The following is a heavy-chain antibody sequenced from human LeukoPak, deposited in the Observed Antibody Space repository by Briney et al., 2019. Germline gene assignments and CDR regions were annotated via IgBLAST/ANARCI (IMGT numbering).Heavy chain of an antibody. CDR2: ISSSGSSI. Sequence: GGSLRLSCAVSGFTFSSYEMNWVRQAPGKGLERVSYISSSGSSIYSADSVKGRFTISRDNAKNSLYLQMNSLRAEDTAVYYCARGWTYSGYVPDYWGQGTLVTVSS. CDR3: ARGWTYSGYVPDY. D-gene: IGHD5-12*01. CDR1: GFTFSSYE. V-gene: IGHV3-48*03. J-gene: IGHJ4*02.